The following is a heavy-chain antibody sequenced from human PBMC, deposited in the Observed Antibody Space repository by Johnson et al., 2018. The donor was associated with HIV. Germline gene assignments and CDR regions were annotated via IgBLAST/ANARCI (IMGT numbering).Heavy chain of an antibody. J-gene: IGHJ3*02. D-gene: IGHD6-13*01. CDR3: ARDGESQQLPLGAAFDI. CDR1: GFAVSSNY. Sequence: EVHLVESGGGLVQSGGSLRLSCGVSGFAVSSNYMSWVRQAPGKGLEWVSIIYSGGSTYYAESVKGRFTISRDNSKKTLYLQMNNLRVEDTAVYYCARDGESQQLPLGAAFDIWGQGTMVTVSS. V-gene: IGHV3-66*01. CDR2: IYSGGST.